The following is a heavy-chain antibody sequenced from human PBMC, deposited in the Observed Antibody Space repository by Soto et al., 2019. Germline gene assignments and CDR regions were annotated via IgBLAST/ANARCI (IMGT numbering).Heavy chain of an antibody. J-gene: IGHJ6*02. CDR1: GYSFTSYW. CDR3: VRRSPRYDFWSGYYTGGMDV. Sequence: GESLKISCNGSGYSFTSYWISWVRQMPGKGLEWMGRIDPSDSYTNYSPSFQGHVIISADKSISTAYLQWSSLKASDTAMYYCVRRSPRYDFWSGYYTGGMDVWGQGTTVTVSS. D-gene: IGHD3-3*01. V-gene: IGHV5-10-1*01. CDR2: IDPSDSYT.